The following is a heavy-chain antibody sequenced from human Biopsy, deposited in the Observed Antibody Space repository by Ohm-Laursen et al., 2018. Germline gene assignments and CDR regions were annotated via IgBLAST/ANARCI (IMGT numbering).Heavy chain of an antibody. J-gene: IGHJ4*02. CDR2: INPNNDNT. Sequence: SVKVSCKASGYSFTNYYLHWVRQAPGQGLRWMGRINPNNDNTVYAQQFQGRVTMTKDTSTSTVYMDLSSLTFDDSAVYYCARGPRGLVAITATAYYFDFWGQGNLVTVSS. CDR3: ARGPRGLVAITATAYYFDF. V-gene: IGHV1-46*01. CDR1: GYSFTNYY. D-gene: IGHD1-20*01.